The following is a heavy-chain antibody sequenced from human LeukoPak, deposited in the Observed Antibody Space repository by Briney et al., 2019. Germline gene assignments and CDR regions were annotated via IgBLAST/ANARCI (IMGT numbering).Heavy chain of an antibody. CDR2: IYTSGST. D-gene: IGHD1-26*01. J-gene: IGHJ5*02. CDR1: GGSISSYY. CDR3: ARVKWEPLGSRGWFDP. V-gene: IGHV4-4*07. Sequence: SETLSLTCTVSGGSISSYYWSWIRQPAGKGLEWIGRIYTSGSTNYNPSLKSRVTMSVDTSKNQFSLKLSSVTAADTAVYYCARVKWEPLGSRGWFDPWGQGTLVTVSS.